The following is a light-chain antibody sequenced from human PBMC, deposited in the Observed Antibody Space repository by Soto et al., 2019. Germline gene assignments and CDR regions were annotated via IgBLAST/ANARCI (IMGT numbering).Light chain of an antibody. CDR2: DAS. CDR3: QQRSNWLLT. V-gene: IGKV3-11*01. J-gene: IGKJ4*01. Sequence: EIVLTQSPATLSLSPGERATLSGRASQSVSSYLAWYQQKPGQAPRLLLYDASNSATGIPARFSGSGSGTAGTLTISSLEPEDFAVYDCQQRSNWLLTFGGGTKVESK. CDR1: QSVSSY.